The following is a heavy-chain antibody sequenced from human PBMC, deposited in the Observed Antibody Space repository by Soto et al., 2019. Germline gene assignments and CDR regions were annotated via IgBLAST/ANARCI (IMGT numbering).Heavy chain of an antibody. V-gene: IGHV4-59*12. Sequence: PSETLSLTCTVSGGSISSYYWSWIRQPPGKGLEWIGYIYYSGSTNYNPSLKSRVTISVDTSKNQFSLKLSSVTAADTAVYYCARSVFPWGRVTLVTVSS. CDR1: GGSISSYY. CDR3: ARSVFP. CDR2: IYYSGST. J-gene: IGHJ5*02.